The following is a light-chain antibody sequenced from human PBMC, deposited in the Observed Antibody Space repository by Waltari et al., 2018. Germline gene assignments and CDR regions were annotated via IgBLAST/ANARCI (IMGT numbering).Light chain of an antibody. CDR2: DAS. CDR3: QQYNSYSPWT. V-gene: IGKV1-5*01. CDR1: QSISGW. J-gene: IGKJ1*01. Sequence: DIQMTQSPSTLSASVGDRVTITCRASQSISGWLAWYQQKPGKDPKLLIYDASNLESGVPSRFSGSGAGTEFTLTISSLQPDDFATYYCQQYNSYSPWTFGQGTKVEVK.